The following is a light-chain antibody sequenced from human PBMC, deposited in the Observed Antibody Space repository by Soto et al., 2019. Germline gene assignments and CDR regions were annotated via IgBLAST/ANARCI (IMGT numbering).Light chain of an antibody. Sequence: LQITQSPSSPSASVGDRVTITCRASQRISTYLNWFQQRPGKAPRLLIYAASTLQTGVSSNFSGSAAGTDFTLTITSLQPEDVATDYCHQTYSITPTFGQGTKVDIK. CDR2: AAS. J-gene: IGKJ1*01. V-gene: IGKV1-39*01. CDR1: QRISTY. CDR3: HQTYSITPT.